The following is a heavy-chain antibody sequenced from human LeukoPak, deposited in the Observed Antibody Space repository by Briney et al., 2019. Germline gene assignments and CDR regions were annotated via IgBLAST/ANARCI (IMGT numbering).Heavy chain of an antibody. CDR2: ISYEGSDK. Sequence: PGGSLRLSYVDSGFTFSNHAMHWVRQAPDKGLEWVAVISYEGSDKHYTDSVKGRFTISRDNSKKTLYLQMNSLRTEDTALYYCTREGSGRLIDYWGQGTLVTVSS. CDR3: TREGSGRLIDY. V-gene: IGHV3-30-3*01. D-gene: IGHD3-22*01. CDR1: GFTFSNHA. J-gene: IGHJ4*02.